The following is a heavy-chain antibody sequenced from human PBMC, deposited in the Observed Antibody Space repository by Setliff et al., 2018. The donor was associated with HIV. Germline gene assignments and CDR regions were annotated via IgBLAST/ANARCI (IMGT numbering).Heavy chain of an antibody. CDR1: GFTFSTYA. V-gene: IGHV3-23*01. CDR3: ARGGYTVTTPLYNFDH. Sequence: SCAASGFTFSTYAMSWARRAPGKGLEWVSAISTSGDYTYYGDSVKGRFTISRDNSKNTLYLQSNSLRAEDTAVYYCARGGYTVTTPLYNFDHWGQGTRVTVSS. D-gene: IGHD4-17*01. J-gene: IGHJ4*02. CDR2: ISTSGDYT.